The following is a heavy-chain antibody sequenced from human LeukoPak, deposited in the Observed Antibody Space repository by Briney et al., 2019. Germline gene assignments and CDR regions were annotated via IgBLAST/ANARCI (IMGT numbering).Heavy chain of an antibody. J-gene: IGHJ4*02. V-gene: IGHV1-2*02. CDR2: INPNSGGT. CDR1: GYTFTGYY. D-gene: IGHD6-19*01. Sequence: ASVKVSCKASGYTFTGYYMHWVRQAPGQGLEWMGWINPNSGGTNYAQKFQGRVTMTRNTSISTAYMELSRLRPDDTAVYYCARGSRRGGWSISDYWGQGTLVTVSS. CDR3: ARGSRRGGWSISDY.